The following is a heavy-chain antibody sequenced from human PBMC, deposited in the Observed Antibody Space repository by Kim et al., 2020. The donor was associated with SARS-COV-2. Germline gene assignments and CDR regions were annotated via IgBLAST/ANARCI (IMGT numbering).Heavy chain of an antibody. D-gene: IGHD6-19*01. CDR2: IYSGGST. CDR1: GFTVSSNY. Sequence: GGSLRLSCAASGFTVSSNYMSWVRQAPGKGLEWVSVIYSGGSTYYADSVKGRFTISRHNSKNTLYLQMNSLRAEDTAVYYCASTGYSSGWTTFDYWGQGTLVTVSS. J-gene: IGHJ4*02. V-gene: IGHV3-53*04. CDR3: ASTGYSSGWTTFDY.